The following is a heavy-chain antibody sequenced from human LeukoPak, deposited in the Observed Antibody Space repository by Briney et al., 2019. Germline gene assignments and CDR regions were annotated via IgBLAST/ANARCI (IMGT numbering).Heavy chain of an antibody. J-gene: IGHJ4*02. CDR2: ICYSGST. D-gene: IGHD5-18*01. V-gene: IGHV4-31*03. Sequence: PSQTLSLTCTVSGGSIISGGYYSSWIRQHPGKGLEWIGYICYSGSTYYNPSLKSRVTISVDTSKNQFSLKLSSVTAADTAVYYCARVGYSYGYVDYWGQGTLVTVSS. CDR3: ARVGYSYGYVDY. CDR1: GGSIISGGYY.